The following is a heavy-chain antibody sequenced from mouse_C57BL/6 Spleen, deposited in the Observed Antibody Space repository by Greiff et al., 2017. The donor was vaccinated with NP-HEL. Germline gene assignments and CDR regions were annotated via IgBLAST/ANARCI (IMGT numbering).Heavy chain of an antibody. D-gene: IGHD1-1*01. CDR2: IRLKSDNYAT. V-gene: IGHV6-3*01. CDR1: GFTFSNYW. J-gene: IGHJ3*01. Sequence: EVKLEESGGGLVQPGGSMKLSCVASGFTFSNYWMNWVRQSPEKGLEWVAQIRLKSDNYATHYAESVKGRFTIARDDSKSSVYLQMNNLRAEDTGIYYCTITTVVVPRFAYWGQGTLVTVSA. CDR3: TITTVVVPRFAY.